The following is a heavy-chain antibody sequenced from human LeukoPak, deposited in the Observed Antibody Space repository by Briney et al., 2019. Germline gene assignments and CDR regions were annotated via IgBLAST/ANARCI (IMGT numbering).Heavy chain of an antibody. Sequence: GGSLRLSCAASGFTFSSYWMSWVRQAPGKALEWVANIKQDGSEKYYVDSVKGRFTISRDNAKNSLYLQMNSLRAEDTAVYYCARVLGGYWGDFDYWGQGTLVTVSS. CDR2: IKQDGSEK. J-gene: IGHJ4*02. CDR1: GFTFSSYW. CDR3: ARVLGGYWGDFDY. D-gene: IGHD3-16*01. V-gene: IGHV3-7*01.